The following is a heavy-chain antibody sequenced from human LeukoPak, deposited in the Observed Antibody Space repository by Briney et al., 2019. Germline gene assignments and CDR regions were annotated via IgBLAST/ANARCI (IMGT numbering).Heavy chain of an antibody. CDR1: GFTFSSYA. Sequence: PGGSLRLSCAASGFTFSSYAMSWVRQAPGKGLEWVSAISGSGGSTYYVDSVKGRFTISRDNSKNTLYLQMNSLRAEDTAVYYCASQGGNSGYYFDYWGQGTLVTVSS. J-gene: IGHJ4*02. V-gene: IGHV3-23*01. D-gene: IGHD4-23*01. CDR2: ISGSGGST. CDR3: ASQGGNSGYYFDY.